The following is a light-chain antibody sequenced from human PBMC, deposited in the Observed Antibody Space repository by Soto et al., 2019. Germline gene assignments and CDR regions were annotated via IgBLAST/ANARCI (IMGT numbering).Light chain of an antibody. V-gene: IGLV2-11*01. J-gene: IGLJ2*01. CDR1: SSDVGGYNY. CDR2: DVS. Sequence: QSVLTQPRSVSGSPGQSVTISCTGTSSDVGGYNYVSWYQQNPGKAPKLMIYDVSKRPSGVPDRFSGSKSDNTASLTISGLQAEDEADYYCCSYAGTYTFVVFGGGTKVTVL. CDR3: CSYAGTYTFVV.